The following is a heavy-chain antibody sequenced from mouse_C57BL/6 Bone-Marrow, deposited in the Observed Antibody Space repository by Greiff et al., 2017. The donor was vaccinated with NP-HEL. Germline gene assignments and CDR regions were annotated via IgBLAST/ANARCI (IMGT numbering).Heavy chain of an antibody. J-gene: IGHJ3*01. Sequence: VQLKQSGPELVKPGASVKISCKASGYTFTDYYMNWVKQSHGKSLEWIGDINPNNGGTSYNQKFKGKATLTVDKSSGTAYMELRSLTSEDSAVYYCARGNYYGSSYGWFAYWGQGTLVTVSA. D-gene: IGHD1-1*01. CDR3: ARGNYYGSSYGWFAY. V-gene: IGHV1-26*01. CDR1: GYTFTDYY. CDR2: INPNNGGT.